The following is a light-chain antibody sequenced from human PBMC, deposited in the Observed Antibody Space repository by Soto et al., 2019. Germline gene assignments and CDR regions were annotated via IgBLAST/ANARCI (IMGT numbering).Light chain of an antibody. V-gene: IGKV3-15*01. J-gene: IGKJ5*01. CDR2: GAS. Sequence: EIVMTQSPATLSVSPGERASLSCRASQSVSGSLAWYQQKPGQAPRLLFYGASTRATGVPARFSGSGSGTEFTLTISSLQSEDFVVYYCQQYNKWLYTFGQGTRLEIK. CDR3: QQYNKWLYT. CDR1: QSVSGS.